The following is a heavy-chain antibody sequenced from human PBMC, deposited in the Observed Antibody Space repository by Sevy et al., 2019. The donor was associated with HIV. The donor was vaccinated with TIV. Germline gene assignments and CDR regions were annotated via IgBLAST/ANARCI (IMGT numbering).Heavy chain of an antibody. V-gene: IGHV1-18*01. Sequence: ASVKVSCKASGYTFTSYGISWVRQAPGQGLEWMAWISAYNGNTNYAQKLQGRVTMTTDTSTSTAYMELRSLRSDDTAVYYCARDPGYCSSTSCYIWQAFDIWGQGTMVTVSS. CDR3: ARDPGYCSSTSCYIWQAFDI. CDR1: GYTFTSYG. J-gene: IGHJ3*02. CDR2: ISAYNGNT. D-gene: IGHD2-2*02.